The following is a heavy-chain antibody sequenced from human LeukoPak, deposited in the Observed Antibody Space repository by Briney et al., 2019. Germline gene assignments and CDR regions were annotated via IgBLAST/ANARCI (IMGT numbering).Heavy chain of an antibody. CDR3: ARVSVGQGGDHILFYMDV. D-gene: IGHD2/OR15-2a*01. CDR2: MTSSSTYI. J-gene: IGHJ6*03. CDR1: GFDFSGYS. V-gene: IGHV3-21*01. Sequence: GGSLRLSCAASGFDFSGYSMTWVRQALGKGLEWVASMTSSSTYIDYADSVKGRFTLSRDNAENSLYLQMHSLRVDDTAVYYCARVSVGQGGDHILFYMDVWGKGTTVTVSS.